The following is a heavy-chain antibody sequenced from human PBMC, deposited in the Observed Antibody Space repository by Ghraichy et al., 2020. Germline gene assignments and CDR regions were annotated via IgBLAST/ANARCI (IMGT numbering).Heavy chain of an antibody. CDR1: GGSISSYY. J-gene: IGHJ4*02. CDR3: ASHGYYGSGSYYSHFDY. Sequence: SETLSLTCTVSGGSISSYYWSWIRQPPGKGLEWIGYIYYSGSTNYNPSLKSRVTISVDTSKNQFSLKLSSVTAADTAVYYCASHGYYGSGSYYSHFDYWGQGTLVTVSS. D-gene: IGHD3-10*01. V-gene: IGHV4-59*01. CDR2: IYYSGST.